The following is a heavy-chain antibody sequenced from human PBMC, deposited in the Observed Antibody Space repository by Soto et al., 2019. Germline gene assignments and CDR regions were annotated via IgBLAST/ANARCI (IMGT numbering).Heavy chain of an antibody. CDR1: GFTFSSYA. CDR2: ISGSDDST. J-gene: IGHJ4*02. D-gene: IGHD6-6*01. Sequence: EVQLLESGGGLVQPGESLRLSCAASGFTFSSYAMSWVRQAPGKGLEWVSDISGSDDSTYYADSVKGRFTISRDNSKNTLYLQMNSLRAEDTAVYYCAKRSSSSTFDYWGQGNLVTVAS. V-gene: IGHV3-23*01. CDR3: AKRSSSSTFDY.